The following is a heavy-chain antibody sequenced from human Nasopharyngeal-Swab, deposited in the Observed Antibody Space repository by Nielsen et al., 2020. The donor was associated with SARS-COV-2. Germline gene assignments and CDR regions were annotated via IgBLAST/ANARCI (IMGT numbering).Heavy chain of an antibody. D-gene: IGHD2-2*01. Sequence: GSLGLSCAVYGGSFSGYSWSWFRQPPGKGLGWIGEINHSGSTNYNPSLKSRVTISVDTSKNQFSLKLSSVTAADTAVYYCARGLNPRYCSSTSCKWGGYYYYGMGVWGQGTTVTVSS. CDR1: GGSFSGYS. V-gene: IGHV4-34*01. CDR3: ARGLNPRYCSSTSCKWGGYYYYGMGV. CDR2: INHSGST. J-gene: IGHJ6*02.